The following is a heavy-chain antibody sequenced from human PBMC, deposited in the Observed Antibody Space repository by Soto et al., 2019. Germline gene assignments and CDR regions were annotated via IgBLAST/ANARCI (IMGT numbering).Heavy chain of an antibody. J-gene: IGHJ4*02. Sequence: QVQLVQSGAEVKSPGASVKVSCKASGYTFSNNGINWVRQAPGQGLEWMGWISAYTGNTKYAQSFQGRVTMTTDTSTSTAYVELRPLRYDDTAVYYCARKGGEWEPADYWGQGTLVTVSS. D-gene: IGHD1-26*01. CDR3: ARKGGEWEPADY. V-gene: IGHV1-18*01. CDR2: ISAYTGNT. CDR1: GYTFSNNG.